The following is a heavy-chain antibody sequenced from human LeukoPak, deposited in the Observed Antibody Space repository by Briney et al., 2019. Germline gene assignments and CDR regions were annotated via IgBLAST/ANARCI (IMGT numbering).Heavy chain of an antibody. V-gene: IGHV3-21*01. CDR3: ARDRGGEFDY. J-gene: IGHJ4*02. CDR2: ISSSSGHI. Sequence: GGSLRLSCAASGITFSSYTMTWVRQAPGKGLECVSSISSSSGHIYHADSVKGRFTISRDNAKNSLYLQMNSLRADDTAVFYCARDRGGEFDYWGQGTLVTVSS. CDR1: GITFSSYT. D-gene: IGHD3-16*01.